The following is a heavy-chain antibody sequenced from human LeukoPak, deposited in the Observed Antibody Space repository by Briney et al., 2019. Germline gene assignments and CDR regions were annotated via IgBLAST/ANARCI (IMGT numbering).Heavy chain of an antibody. V-gene: IGHV3-13*01. CDR3: VRDKVVGPTLFDY. CDR2: IGTAGDI. J-gene: IGHJ4*02. CDR1: GFTFSNYD. Sequence: TGGSLRLSCAASGFTFSNYDMHWVRQATGKGLEWVSGIGTAGDIYYPGSVKGRFTISRDNAKNSVYLQMDSLRAEDTAVYYCVRDKVVGPTLFDYWGQGTLVTVSS. D-gene: IGHD1-26*01.